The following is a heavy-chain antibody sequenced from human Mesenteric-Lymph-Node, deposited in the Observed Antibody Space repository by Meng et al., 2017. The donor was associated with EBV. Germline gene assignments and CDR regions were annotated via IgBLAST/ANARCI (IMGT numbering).Heavy chain of an antibody. CDR2: IFHAGNT. V-gene: IGHV4-4*02. J-gene: IGHJ4*02. CDR3: ARGSHYTWDV. CDR1: GDSIISTDTW. D-gene: IGHD3-16*01. Sequence: LQVRESGPGLVKPSGTLSRTCVVPGDSIISTDTWWSWVRQPPGKGLEWIGEIFHAGNTNYNPSLKSQVTMSVDTSKNQFSLNLSSVTAADSAVYYCARGSHYTWDVWGQGTLVTVSS.